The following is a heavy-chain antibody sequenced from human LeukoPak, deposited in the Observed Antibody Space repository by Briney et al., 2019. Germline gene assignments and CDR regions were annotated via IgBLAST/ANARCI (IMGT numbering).Heavy chain of an antibody. Sequence: PGGSLRLSCAAPGFTFSNYWVTWVRQAPGKGLEWVANTKEDGSEKYYVDSVKGRFTISHDNAHYYLYLQVNSLRVEYTAVYYCARHETRRFDYWGQGTLVTVSS. J-gene: IGHJ4*02. CDR1: GFTFSNYW. V-gene: IGHV3-7*01. CDR2: TKEDGSEK. CDR3: ARHETRRFDY.